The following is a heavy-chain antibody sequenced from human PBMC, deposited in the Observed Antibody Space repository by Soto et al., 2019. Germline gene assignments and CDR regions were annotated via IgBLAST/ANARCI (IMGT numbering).Heavy chain of an antibody. Sequence: QVQLVESGGGVVQPGRSLRLSCAASGFTFSSYGMHWVRQAPGKGLEWVAVISYDGSNKYYADSVKGRFTISRDNSKNTLYLQMNSLRAEDTAVHYCAKDYQTTVTLNWFDPWGQGTLVTVSS. CDR3: AKDYQTTVTLNWFDP. V-gene: IGHV3-30*18. CDR2: ISYDGSNK. D-gene: IGHD4-17*01. J-gene: IGHJ5*02. CDR1: GFTFSSYG.